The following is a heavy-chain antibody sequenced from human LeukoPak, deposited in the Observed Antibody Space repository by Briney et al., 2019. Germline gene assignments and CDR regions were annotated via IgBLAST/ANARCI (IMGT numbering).Heavy chain of an antibody. CDR3: ARGSVLGTASWFDP. V-gene: IGHV1-2*04. CDR1: GYSFTANY. CDR2: VNPNRGDT. D-gene: IGHD2-8*02. Sequence: ASAKVSCKASGYSFTANYIHWVRQAPGQGLEWMGWVNPNRGDTNYAQKFQDWVTMTIDTSINTAYMELNRLTSDDTAVYYCARGSVLGTASWFDPGGQGTLVTVSS. J-gene: IGHJ5*02.